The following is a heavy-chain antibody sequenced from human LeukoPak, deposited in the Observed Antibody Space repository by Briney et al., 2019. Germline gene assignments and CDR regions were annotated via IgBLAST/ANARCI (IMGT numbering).Heavy chain of an antibody. J-gene: IGHJ4*02. V-gene: IGHV7-4-1*02. D-gene: IGHD3-22*01. Sequence: ASVRVSCKASGYTFTSYAMNWVRQAPGQGLEWMGWINTNTGNPTYAQGFTGRFVFSLDTSVSTAYLQISSLKAEDTAVYYCARGVGSSGYYSAYDYWGQGTLVTVSS. CDR1: GYTFTSYA. CDR3: ARGVGSSGYYSAYDY. CDR2: INTNTGNP.